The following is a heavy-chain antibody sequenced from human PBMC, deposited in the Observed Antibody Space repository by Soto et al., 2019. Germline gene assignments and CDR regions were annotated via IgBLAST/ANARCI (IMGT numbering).Heavy chain of an antibody. CDR3: ARERSGGSLYYYYYMDV. Sequence: PGGSLRLSCAASGFTFSSYDMHWVRQATGKGLEWVSAIGTAGDTYYPGSVKGRFTISRENAKNSLYLKMNSLRAGDTAVYYCARERSGGSLYYYYYMDVWGKGTTVTVSS. V-gene: IGHV3-13*01. CDR2: IGTAGDT. D-gene: IGHD2-15*01. CDR1: GFTFSSYD. J-gene: IGHJ6*03.